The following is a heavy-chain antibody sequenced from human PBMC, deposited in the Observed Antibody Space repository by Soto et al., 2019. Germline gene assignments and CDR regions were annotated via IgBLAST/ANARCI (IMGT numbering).Heavy chain of an antibody. CDR2: ISHNGHSI. CDR3: TTDPGTYSSGWYDYYFDY. Sequence: GGSLRLSCAASGFTFSSYAMSWVRQAPGKGLEWVSAISHNGHSIFYADSVKGRFTISRDNARNTLYLQMSSLRAEDTAVYYCTTDPGTYSSGWYDYYFDYWGQGTLVTVSS. D-gene: IGHD6-19*01. V-gene: IGHV3-23*01. J-gene: IGHJ4*02. CDR1: GFTFSSYA.